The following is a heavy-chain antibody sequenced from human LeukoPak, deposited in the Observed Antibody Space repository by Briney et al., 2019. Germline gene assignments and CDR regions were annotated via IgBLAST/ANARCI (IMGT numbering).Heavy chain of an antibody. J-gene: IGHJ3*02. CDR1: GFTFSDYY. CDR3: ASPAGMLDCTNGVCTTGGEAFDI. D-gene: IGHD2-8*01. CDR2: ISSSSSYT. V-gene: IGHV3-11*06. Sequence: PGGSLRLSCAASGFTFSDYYMSWIRQAPGKGLEWVSYISSSSSYTNYADSVKGRFTISRDNAKNSLYLQMNSLRAEDTAVYYCASPAGMLDCTNGVCTTGGEAFDIWGQGTMVTVSS.